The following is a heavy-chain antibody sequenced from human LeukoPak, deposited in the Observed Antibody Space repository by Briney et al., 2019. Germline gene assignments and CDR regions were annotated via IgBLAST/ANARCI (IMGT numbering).Heavy chain of an antibody. CDR3: AKDIAAAGTGWYFDL. CDR2: ISWNSGSI. J-gene: IGHJ2*01. CDR1: GFTFDDYA. D-gene: IGHD6-13*01. V-gene: IGHV3-9*01. Sequence: HPGGSLRLSCAASGFTFDDYAMHWVRQAPGKGLEWVSGISWNSGSIGYADSVKGRFTISRDNAKNSLYLQMNSLRAEDTALYYCAKDIAAAGTGWYFDLWGRGTLVTVSS.